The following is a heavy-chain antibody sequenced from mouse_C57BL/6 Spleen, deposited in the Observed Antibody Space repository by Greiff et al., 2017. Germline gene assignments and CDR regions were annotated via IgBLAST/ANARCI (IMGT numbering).Heavy chain of an antibody. D-gene: IGHD4-1*01. CDR3: ARRENWELYFDV. CDR2: INPNNGGT. CDR1: GYTFTDYY. V-gene: IGHV1-26*01. J-gene: IGHJ1*03. Sequence: EVQLQQSGPELVKPGASVKISCKASGYTFTDYYMNWVKQSHGKSLEWIGDINPNNGGTSYKQKFKGKATFTVDNSSSTAYMELRSLKSEDSAVYYCARRENWELYFDVWGTGTTVTVSS.